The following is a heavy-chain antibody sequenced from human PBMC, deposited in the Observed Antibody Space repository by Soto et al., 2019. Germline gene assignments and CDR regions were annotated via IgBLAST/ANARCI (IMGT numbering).Heavy chain of an antibody. J-gene: IGHJ4*02. CDR1: GGSISSYY. CDR3: ASYSSSWYWAFDY. D-gene: IGHD6-13*01. CDR2: IYYSGST. V-gene: IGHV4-59*01. Sequence: SETLSLTCTVSGGSISSYYWSWIRQPPGKGLEWIGYIYYSGSTNYNPSLKSRVTISVDTSKNQFSLKLSSVTAADTAVYYCASYSSSWYWAFDYWGQGTLVTVSS.